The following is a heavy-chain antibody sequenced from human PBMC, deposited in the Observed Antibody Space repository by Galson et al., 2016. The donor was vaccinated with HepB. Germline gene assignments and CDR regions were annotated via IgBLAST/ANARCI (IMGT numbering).Heavy chain of an antibody. V-gene: IGHV3-48*02. CDR2: ISRSSSTI. D-gene: IGHD7-27*01. Sequence: SLRLSCAASGFTFSTYSMNWVRQAPGKGLEWVSYISRSSSTIYYADSVKGRFTISRDNAKSSLYLQMNSLRDGDTAVYYCASALGIRDYYGMDVWGQGTTVTVSS. J-gene: IGHJ6*02. CDR1: GFTFSTYS. CDR3: ASALGIRDYYGMDV.